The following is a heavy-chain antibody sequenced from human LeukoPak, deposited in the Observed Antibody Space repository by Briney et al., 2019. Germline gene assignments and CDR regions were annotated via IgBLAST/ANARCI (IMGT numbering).Heavy chain of an antibody. CDR1: GGTFSSYA. Sequence: GASVKVSCKASGGTFSSYAISWVRQAPGQGLEWMGRIIPIFGTANYAQKFQGRVTITTDESTSTAYMEPSSLRSEDTAVYYCARGRLTVTTSGFDPWGQGTLVTVSS. CDR2: IIPIFGTA. D-gene: IGHD4-11*01. J-gene: IGHJ5*02. CDR3: ARGRLTVTTSGFDP. V-gene: IGHV1-69*05.